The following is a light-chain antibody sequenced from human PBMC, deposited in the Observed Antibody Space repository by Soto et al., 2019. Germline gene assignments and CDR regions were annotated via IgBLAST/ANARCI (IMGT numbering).Light chain of an antibody. V-gene: IGKV1-39*01. CDR1: QNISNY. CDR3: QQSYSTPLT. Sequence: DIQMTQSPSSLSASVGDRVTITCRATQNISNYLNWYQQKPGKAPQVLIYVASSLQSGVPSRFSGSGSGTDFTLTISSLQPEDFATYYCQQSYSTPLTFGGGTKVDIK. J-gene: IGKJ4*01. CDR2: VAS.